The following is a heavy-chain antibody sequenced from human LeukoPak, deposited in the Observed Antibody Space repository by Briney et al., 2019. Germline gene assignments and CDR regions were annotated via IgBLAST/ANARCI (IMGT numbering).Heavy chain of an antibody. D-gene: IGHD3-3*01. CDR3: ARLREIPVFGVVTKSTSYFDY. Sequence: GGSLRLSCAASGFTFDDYAMHWVRQAPGKGLEWVSGISWNSGRIGYVDSVKGRFTISRDNAKNSLYLQMNSLRAEDTAVYYCARLREIPVFGVVTKSTSYFDYWGQGTLVTVSS. CDR1: GFTFDDYA. J-gene: IGHJ4*02. V-gene: IGHV3-9*01. CDR2: ISWNSGRI.